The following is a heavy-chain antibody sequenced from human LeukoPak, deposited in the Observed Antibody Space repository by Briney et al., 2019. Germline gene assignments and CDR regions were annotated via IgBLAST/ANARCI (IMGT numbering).Heavy chain of an antibody. D-gene: IGHD4-17*01. CDR3: ARAAGDYGDHFDY. CDR1: GFTFSSYW. J-gene: IGHJ4*02. V-gene: IGHV3-7*01. CDR2: IKQDGSEK. Sequence: GGSLRLSCAASGFTFSSYWMSWVRQAPGKGLEWVANIKQDGSEKYYVDSVKGRFTISRDNAKNSLYLQMNSLRAEDTAVYYCARAAGDYGDHFDYWGQGTLVTVSS.